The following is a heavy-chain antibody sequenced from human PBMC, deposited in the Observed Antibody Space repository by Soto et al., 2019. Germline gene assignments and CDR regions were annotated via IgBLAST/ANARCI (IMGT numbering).Heavy chain of an antibody. Sequence: ASVRVSCKASGYTFTSYGISWVRQAPGQGLEWMGWISAYNGNTNYAQKLQGRVTMTTDTSTSTAYMELRSLRSDDTAVYYCAITPLYSGRYPFDYCGQGTLLTLSS. J-gene: IGHJ4*02. CDR3: AITPLYSGRYPFDY. D-gene: IGHD1-26*01. CDR2: ISAYNGNT. V-gene: IGHV1-18*04. CDR1: GYTFTSYG.